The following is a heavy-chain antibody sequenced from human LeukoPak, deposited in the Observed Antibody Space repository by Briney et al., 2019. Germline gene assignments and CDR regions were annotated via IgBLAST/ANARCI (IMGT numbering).Heavy chain of an antibody. Sequence: GSSVKVSCKASGGTFSSYAISWVRQAPGQGLEWMGGIIPIFGTANYAQKFQGRVTITADESTSTAYMELSSLRSEDTAVYYCARDRPTTVRGVIMKITRYGMDVWGKGTTVTVSS. J-gene: IGHJ6*04. D-gene: IGHD3-10*01. CDR2: IIPIFGTA. V-gene: IGHV1-69*01. CDR3: ARDRPTTVRGVIMKITRYGMDV. CDR1: GGTFSSYA.